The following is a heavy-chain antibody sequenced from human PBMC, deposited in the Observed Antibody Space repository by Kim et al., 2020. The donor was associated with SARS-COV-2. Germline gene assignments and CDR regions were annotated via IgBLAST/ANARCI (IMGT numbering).Heavy chain of an antibody. D-gene: IGHD6-19*01. CDR3: ARQHSGWYYYGMDV. J-gene: IGHJ6*02. V-gene: IGHV5-51*01. Sequence: SASFQGQVTISADKSISTAYLQWSSLKASDTAMYYCARQHSGWYYYGMDVWGQGTTVTVSS.